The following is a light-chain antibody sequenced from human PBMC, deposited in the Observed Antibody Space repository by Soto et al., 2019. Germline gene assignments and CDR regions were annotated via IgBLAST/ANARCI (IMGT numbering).Light chain of an antibody. CDR2: GAS. V-gene: IGKV3-15*01. J-gene: IGKJ2*01. CDR1: QSVSSN. Sequence: EIVMTQSPATLSVSPGERATLSCRASQSVSSNLAWYQQKPGLAPRLLIYGASNRATGIPARFSGSGSGTEFTLTISSLKSEDFAVYYCQHYNNWPYTFGQGTKLEIK. CDR3: QHYNNWPYT.